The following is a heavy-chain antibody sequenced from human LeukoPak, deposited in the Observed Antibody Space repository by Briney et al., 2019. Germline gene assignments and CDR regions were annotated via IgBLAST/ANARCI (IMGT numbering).Heavy chain of an antibody. Sequence: SGPTLVKPTQTLTLTCTFSGFSLSTSGVGVGWIRQPPGKALEWLALIYWNDDKRYSPSLKSRLTITKDTSKNQVVLTMTNMDPVDTATYYCAHTITFGGVIVVAEYFQHRGQGTLVTVSS. D-gene: IGHD3-16*02. CDR2: IYWNDDK. CDR3: AHTITFGGVIVVAEYFQH. CDR1: GFSLSTSGVG. J-gene: IGHJ1*01. V-gene: IGHV2-5*01.